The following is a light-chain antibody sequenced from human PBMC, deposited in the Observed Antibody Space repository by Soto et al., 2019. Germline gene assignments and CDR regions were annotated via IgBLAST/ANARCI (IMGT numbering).Light chain of an antibody. J-gene: IGLJ1*01. Sequence: QSMLTQPASVSGSPGQSITISCTGTSSDVGGYDYVSWYQQHPGKAPKLMIYEVSNRPSGVSNRFSGSKSGNTASLTISGLQADDEADYYCSSYTSSSTYVFGTGTKVTVL. CDR1: SSDVGGYDY. V-gene: IGLV2-14*01. CDR2: EVS. CDR3: SSYTSSSTYV.